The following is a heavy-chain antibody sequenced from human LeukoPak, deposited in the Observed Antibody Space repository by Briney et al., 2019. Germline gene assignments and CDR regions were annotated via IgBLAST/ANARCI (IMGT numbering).Heavy chain of an antibody. CDR2: ISGTVGRI. CDR3: AKGQRWEIPFDY. J-gene: IGHJ4*02. D-gene: IGHD1-26*01. V-gene: IGHV3-23*01. Sequence: PGGSLSLSCVPSGLTFSNYAMSWVRHAPGKVREWVSAISGTVGRIYYADSVKGRFTISKDNTKNTLYLQMNSLRAADTAVYYCAKGQRWEIPFDYWGQGTLVTVSS. CDR1: GLTFSNYA.